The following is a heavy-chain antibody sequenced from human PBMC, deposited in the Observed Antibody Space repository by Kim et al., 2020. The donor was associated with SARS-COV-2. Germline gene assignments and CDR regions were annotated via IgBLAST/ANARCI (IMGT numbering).Heavy chain of an antibody. V-gene: IGHV3-30*18. CDR2: ISYDGSNK. J-gene: IGHJ6*02. CDR1: GFTFSSYG. D-gene: IGHD2-15*01. CDR3: AKDSFLRWTPYYYYYYGMVV. Sequence: GGSLRLSCAASGFTFSSYGMHWVRQAPGKGLEWVAVISYDGSNKYYADSVKGRFTISRDNSKNTLYLQMNSLRAEDTAVYYCAKDSFLRWTPYYYYYYGMVVWGQGTTVTVSS.